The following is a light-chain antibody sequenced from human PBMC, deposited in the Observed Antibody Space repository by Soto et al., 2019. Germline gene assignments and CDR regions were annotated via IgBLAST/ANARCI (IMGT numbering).Light chain of an antibody. CDR3: PLWDSNRDHVV. V-gene: IGLV3-21*02. J-gene: IGLJ2*01. CDR2: DDR. CDR1: NIGRKS. Sequence: SYELTQPPSVSVAPGQTARITCGGSNIGRKSVHWYQQKPGQAPVVVVYDDRDRPSGIPERFSASNSGNTATLTISRVEDGDDADYFCPLWDSNRDHVVFGGGIKLTVL.